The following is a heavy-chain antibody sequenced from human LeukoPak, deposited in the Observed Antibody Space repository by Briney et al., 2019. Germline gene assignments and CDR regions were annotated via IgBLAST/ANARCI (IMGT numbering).Heavy chain of an antibody. V-gene: IGHV4-30-2*01. CDR1: GGSISSGGYS. CDR3: ARRSYYYDSSGPDAFDI. D-gene: IGHD3-22*01. Sequence: SETLTLTCAVSGGSISSGGYSWSWIRQPPGKGLEWIGYIYHSGSTYYNPSLKSRVTISVDRSKNQFSLKLSSVTAADTAVYYCARRSYYYDSSGPDAFDIWGQGTMVTVSS. J-gene: IGHJ3*02. CDR2: IYHSGST.